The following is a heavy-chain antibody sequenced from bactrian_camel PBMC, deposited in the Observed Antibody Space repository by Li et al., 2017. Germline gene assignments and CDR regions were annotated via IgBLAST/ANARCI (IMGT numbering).Heavy chain of an antibody. CDR1: GFVGSTYS. Sequence: DVQLVESGGGLVQPGGSLRLSCAASGFVGSTYSMVWFRRVVGKESEAVAIIDTSDRTTYADSVKGRFTVTSDNAKHTLYLQMNSLQPEDTAMYYCAADFYNMQLARHYSHWGQGTQVTVS. J-gene: IGHJ4*01. CDR2: IIDTSDRT. D-gene: IGHD4*01. CDR3: AADFYNMQLARHYSH. V-gene: IGHV3S59*01.